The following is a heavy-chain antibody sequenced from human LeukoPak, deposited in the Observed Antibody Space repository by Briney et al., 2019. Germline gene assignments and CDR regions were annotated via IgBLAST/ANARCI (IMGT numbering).Heavy chain of an antibody. CDR1: GGTFSSYA. D-gene: IGHD3-22*01. V-gene: IGHV1-69*05. Sequence: SVKVSCKASGGTFSSYAISWARQAPGQGLEWMGRIIPIFGTANYAQKFQGRVTITTDESTSIAYMELSSLRSEDTAVYYCARGVNYYDSSGSDYYFDYWGQGTLVTVSS. CDR2: IIPIFGTA. CDR3: ARGVNYYDSSGSDYYFDY. J-gene: IGHJ4*02.